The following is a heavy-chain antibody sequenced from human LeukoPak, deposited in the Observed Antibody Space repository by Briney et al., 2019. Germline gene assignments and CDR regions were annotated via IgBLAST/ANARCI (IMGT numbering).Heavy chain of an antibody. CDR3: ARAYYDFWSGYSIYFDY. V-gene: IGHV3-11*01. D-gene: IGHD3-3*01. Sequence: PGGSLRLSCAASGFTFSDYYMSWIRQAPGKGPEWVSYISSSGSTIYYADSVKGRFTISRDNAKNSLYLQMNSLRAEDTAVYYCARAYYDFWSGYSIYFDYWGQGTLVTVSS. CDR1: GFTFSDYY. J-gene: IGHJ4*02. CDR2: ISSSGSTI.